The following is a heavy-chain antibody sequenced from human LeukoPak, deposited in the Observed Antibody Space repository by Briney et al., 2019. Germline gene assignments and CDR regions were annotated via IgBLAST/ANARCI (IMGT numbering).Heavy chain of an antibody. V-gene: IGHV5-51*01. J-gene: IGHJ4*02. Sequence: GESLKISCKGSGYSFTSYWIGWVRQMPGKGLEWMGIIYPGDSDTRYSPSFQGQVTISADKSISTAYLQWSSLKASDTAMYYCARRAQYYYDSSGLYYLDYWGQGTLVTVSS. CDR2: IYPGDSDT. CDR3: ARRAQYYYDSSGLYYLDY. D-gene: IGHD3-22*01. CDR1: GYSFTSYW.